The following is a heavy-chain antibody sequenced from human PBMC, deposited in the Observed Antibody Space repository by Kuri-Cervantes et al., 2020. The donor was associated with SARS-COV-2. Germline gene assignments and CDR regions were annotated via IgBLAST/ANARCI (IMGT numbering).Heavy chain of an antibody. CDR1: RFTFNTYR. CDR2: ISSSRSYI. Sequence: GGSLRLSCAASRFTFNTYRMNWVRQAPGKGLEWVSSISSSRSYIYYADSVKGRFTISRDNSKNTLYLQMNSLRAEDTAVYYCANWGGRVVPAATRPFDYWGQGTLVTVSS. V-gene: IGHV3-21*01. J-gene: IGHJ4*02. D-gene: IGHD2-2*01. CDR3: ANWGGRVVPAATRPFDY.